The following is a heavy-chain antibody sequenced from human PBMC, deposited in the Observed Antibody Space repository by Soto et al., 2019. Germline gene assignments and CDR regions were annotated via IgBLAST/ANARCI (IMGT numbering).Heavy chain of an antibody. CDR2: IISVFGTT. Sequence: QVQLVQSGAEVKQPGSSVRVSCKTSGFTFTSYAISWVRQAPGQGLEWMGGIISVFGTTNYAQKFQGRVTITADVSTSPEYMVLSSLTSGDTAMYSCAQSSDRHRGTFIGKYYFDYWGKGTRVPVSS. CDR1: GFTFTSYA. V-gene: IGHV1-69*01. J-gene: IGHJ4*02. CDR3: AQSSDRHRGTFIGKYYFDY. D-gene: IGHD1-26*01.